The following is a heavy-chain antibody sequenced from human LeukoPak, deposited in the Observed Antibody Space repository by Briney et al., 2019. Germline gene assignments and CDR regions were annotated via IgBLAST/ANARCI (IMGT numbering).Heavy chain of an antibody. CDR2: ISGGGGTT. V-gene: IGHV3-23*01. J-gene: IGHJ4*02. Sequence: GGSLRLSCAASGFTFSNYAMSWVRQAPGKGLEWVSGISGGGGTTYYADSVKGRFTISRDNSKNTLYLQMHSLRAEDTAVYYCAKDRVYYFDSSGYSCDYWGQGSLVTVSS. CDR3: AKDRVYYFDSSGYSCDY. CDR1: GFTFSNYA. D-gene: IGHD3-22*01.